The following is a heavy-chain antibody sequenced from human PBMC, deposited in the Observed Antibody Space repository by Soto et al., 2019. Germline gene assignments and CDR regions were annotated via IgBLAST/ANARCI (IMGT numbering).Heavy chain of an antibody. CDR1: GGSISSSNW. J-gene: IGHJ6*02. CDR2: IYHSGST. V-gene: IGHV4-4*02. CDR3: ARDSYYYGSGTYGMDV. Sequence: PSETLSLTCAVSGGSISSSNWWSWVRQPPGKGLEWIGEIYHSGSTNYNPSLKSRVTISVDKSKNQFSLKLSSVTAADTAVYYCARDSYYYGSGTYGMDVWGQGTTVTVSS. D-gene: IGHD3-10*01.